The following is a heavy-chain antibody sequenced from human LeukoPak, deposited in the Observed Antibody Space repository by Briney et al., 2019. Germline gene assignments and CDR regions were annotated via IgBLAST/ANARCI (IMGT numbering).Heavy chain of an antibody. Sequence: SETLSLTCTVSGGSISSYFWTWIRQPPGKGLEWIGYIYYSGSTNHNPSLKSRVTISVDTSKNQCSLKLSSVTAADTAVYYCASGTPTVTSLGYWGQGSLVTVSS. V-gene: IGHV4-59*01. CDR3: ASGTPTVTSLGY. CDR1: GGSISSYF. CDR2: IYYSGST. J-gene: IGHJ4*02. D-gene: IGHD4-17*01.